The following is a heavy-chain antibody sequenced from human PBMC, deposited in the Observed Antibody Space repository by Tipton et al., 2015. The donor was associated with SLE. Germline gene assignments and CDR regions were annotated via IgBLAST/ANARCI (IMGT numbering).Heavy chain of an antibody. J-gene: IGHJ4*02. V-gene: IGHV3-30*04. CDR3: ARGIEWLVGDYFDS. Sequence: SLRLSCAASGFTFSSYAMHWVRQAPGKGLEWVSLISYDGSYKSYADSVKGRFTISRDNARNTLYLQMNSLRAEDMAVYFCARGIEWLVGDYFDSWGQGTLVTVSS. D-gene: IGHD6-19*01. CDR2: ISYDGSYK. CDR1: GFTFSSYA.